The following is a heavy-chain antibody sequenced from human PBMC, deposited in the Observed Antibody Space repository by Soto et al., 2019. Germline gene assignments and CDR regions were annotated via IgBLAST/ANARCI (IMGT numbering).Heavy chain of an antibody. V-gene: IGHV3-23*01. CDR3: AKAIVVPAAPTYYFDY. CDR1: GVTFSSYA. Sequence: GGSLRLSCAASGVTFSSYAMSWVRQAPGKGLEWVSAISGSGGSTYYADSVKGRFTISRDNSKNTLYLQMNSLRAEDTAVYYCAKAIVVPAAPTYYFDYWGQGTLVTVSS. D-gene: IGHD2-2*01. J-gene: IGHJ4*02. CDR2: ISGSGGST.